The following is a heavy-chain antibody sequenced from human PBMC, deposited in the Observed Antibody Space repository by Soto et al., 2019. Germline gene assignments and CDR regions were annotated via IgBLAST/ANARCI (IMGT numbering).Heavy chain of an antibody. J-gene: IGHJ4*02. Sequence: QVQLVQSGAEVTKPGSSVKVSCKASGGTFSSYAISWVRQAPGQGLEWMGGIIPIFGTANYAQKFQGRVTITADASTSTAYMELSSLRSEDTAVYYCARVRVRFLEWLGSEGWGQGTLVTVSS. CDR1: GGTFSSYA. CDR3: ARVRVRFLEWLGSEG. CDR2: IIPIFGTA. V-gene: IGHV1-69*12. D-gene: IGHD3-3*01.